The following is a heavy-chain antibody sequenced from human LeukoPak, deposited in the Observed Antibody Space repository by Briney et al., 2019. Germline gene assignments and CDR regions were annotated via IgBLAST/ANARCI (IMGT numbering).Heavy chain of an antibody. D-gene: IGHD3-3*01. CDR3: ARDAVNFWSGYSPNEGFDP. CDR2: ISYDGSNK. V-gene: IGHV3-30-3*01. CDR1: GFTFSSYA. J-gene: IGHJ5*02. Sequence: GGSLRLSCAASGFTFSSYAMHWVRQAPGKGLEWVAVISYDGSNKYYADSVKGRFTISRDNSKNTLYLQMNSLRAEDTVVYYCARDAVNFWSGYSPNEGFDPWGQGTLVTVSS.